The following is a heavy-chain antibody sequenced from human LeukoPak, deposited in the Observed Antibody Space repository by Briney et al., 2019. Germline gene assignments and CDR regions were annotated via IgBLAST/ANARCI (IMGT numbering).Heavy chain of an antibody. CDR1: GYTFTGYY. D-gene: IGHD2-21*02. CDR3: ARDGAAYCGGDCYSDYCYYMDV. CDR2: INPNSGGT. J-gene: IGHJ6*03. Sequence: ASVKVSCKASGYTFTGYYMHWVRQAPGQGLEWMGWINPNSGGTNYAQKFQGRVTMTRDTSISTAYMELSRLRSDDTAVYYCARDGAAYCGGDCYSDYCYYMDVWGKGTTVTVSS. V-gene: IGHV1-2*02.